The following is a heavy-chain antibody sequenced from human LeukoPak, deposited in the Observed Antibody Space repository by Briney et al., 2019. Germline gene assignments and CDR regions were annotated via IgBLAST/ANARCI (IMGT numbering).Heavy chain of an antibody. J-gene: IGHJ4*02. Sequence: SETLSLTCTVSGGSISSSSYYWGWIRQPPGKGLEWIGSIYYSGSTYYNPSLKSRVTISVDTSKNQFSLKLSSVTAADTAVYYCARGKEDITMIVVVSYYFDYWGQGTLVTVSS. CDR1: GGSISSSSYY. D-gene: IGHD3-22*01. V-gene: IGHV4-39*07. CDR3: ARGKEDITMIVVVSYYFDY. CDR2: IYYSGST.